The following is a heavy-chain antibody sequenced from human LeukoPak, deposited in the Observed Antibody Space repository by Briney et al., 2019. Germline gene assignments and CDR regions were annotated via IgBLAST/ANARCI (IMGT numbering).Heavy chain of an antibody. D-gene: IGHD4-11*01. V-gene: IGHV3-30*02. CDR2: IRYDGSDK. J-gene: IGHJ5*01. CDR3: AKDHSSNWFDS. Sequence: GRSLRLSCAASGFSFSSYGMHWVRQAPGKGLEWVAFIRYDGSDKYYADSVKGRFTISRDKSKSTLYLYMNSLRAEDTAIYYCAKDHSSNWFDSWGRGILLTVSS. CDR1: GFSFSSYG.